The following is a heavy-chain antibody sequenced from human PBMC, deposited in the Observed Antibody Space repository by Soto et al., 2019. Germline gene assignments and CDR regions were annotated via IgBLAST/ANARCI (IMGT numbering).Heavy chain of an antibody. CDR2: ISPYNGNT. J-gene: IGHJ3*01. CDR1: GYTFSNYG. D-gene: IGHD3-10*01. Sequence: QVQLVQSGAEVKNPGASVKVSCKASGYTFSNYGISWVRQAPRQGLEWMGWISPYNGNTKYTQKIQGRDTMSTDTSPSTAYMALRRLRSDDTAVVACARVFGSGSDIAFVTWGQGTMVTVSS. V-gene: IGHV1-18*01. CDR3: ARVFGSGSDIAFVT.